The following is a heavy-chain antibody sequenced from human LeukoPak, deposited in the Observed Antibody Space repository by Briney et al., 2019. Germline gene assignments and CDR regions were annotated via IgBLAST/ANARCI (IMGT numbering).Heavy chain of an antibody. D-gene: IGHD7-27*01. CDR1: GFSFSSYW. V-gene: IGHV3-74*01. Sequence: PGGSLRLSCAASGFSFSSYWMSWVRQAPGKGLVWVSRINSDGINTSYADSVKGRFTISRDNAKNTLNLQMNSLRAEDTAVYYCGRGHWGLDYWGQGTLVTVSS. J-gene: IGHJ4*02. CDR2: INSDGINT. CDR3: GRGHWGLDY.